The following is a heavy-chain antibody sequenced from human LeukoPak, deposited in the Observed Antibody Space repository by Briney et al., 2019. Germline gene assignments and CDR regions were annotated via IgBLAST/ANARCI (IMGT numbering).Heavy chain of an antibody. V-gene: IGHV3-30*03. CDR2: ISYDGSNK. D-gene: IGHD3-9*01. J-gene: IGHJ4*02. CDR1: GFTFSSYG. Sequence: GGSLRLSCAASGFTFSSYGMHWARQAPGKGLEWVAVISYDGSNKYYADSVKGRFTISRDNSKNTLYLQMNSLRAEDMAVYYCARSSLGAHILTGFYNIQHFDYWGQGTLVTVSS. CDR3: ARSSLGAHILTGFYNIQHFDY.